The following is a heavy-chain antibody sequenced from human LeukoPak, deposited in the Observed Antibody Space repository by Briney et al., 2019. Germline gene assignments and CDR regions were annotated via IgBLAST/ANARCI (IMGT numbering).Heavy chain of an antibody. CDR2: IYHSGST. V-gene: IGHV4-30-2*01. CDR1: GGSISSGDYS. D-gene: IGHD1-26*01. CDR3: ARKSGSYPHYGMDV. J-gene: IGHJ6*02. Sequence: KSSETLSLTCAVSGGSISSGDYSWNWIRQPPGKGLEWIGNIYHSGSTYYNPSLKSRVTISVDRSKNQFSLKLSSVTAADTAVYYCARKSGSYPHYGMDVWGQGTTVTVSS.